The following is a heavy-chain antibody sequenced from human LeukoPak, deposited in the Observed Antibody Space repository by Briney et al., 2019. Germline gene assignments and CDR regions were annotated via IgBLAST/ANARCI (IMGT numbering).Heavy chain of an antibody. J-gene: IGHJ4*02. CDR2: IQNGGTT. D-gene: IGHD2-15*01. Sequence: PGGSLRLSCAASGFTFSDAWLSWVRQAPGKGLEWIGRIQNGGTTDYAAPVKGRFTISRDDSKATLYLQMNSLKTEDTAIYYCTTVTHFYLGGQGTLVTVSS. V-gene: IGHV3-15*01. CDR3: TTVTHFYL. CDR1: GFTFSDAW.